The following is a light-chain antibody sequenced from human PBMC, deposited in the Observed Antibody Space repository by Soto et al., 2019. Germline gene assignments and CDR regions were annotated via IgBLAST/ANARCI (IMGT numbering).Light chain of an antibody. CDR2: GAS. Sequence: EIVLTQSPGTLSLSPGERATLSCRASQSVSSSYLAWYQQKPGQAPRLLIYGASTRATDIPDRFSGSGSGTDFTLTISRLEPEDVAVYYCQQYGSTPRTFGQGTKVEIE. CDR1: QSVSSSY. CDR3: QQYGSTPRT. J-gene: IGKJ1*01. V-gene: IGKV3-20*01.